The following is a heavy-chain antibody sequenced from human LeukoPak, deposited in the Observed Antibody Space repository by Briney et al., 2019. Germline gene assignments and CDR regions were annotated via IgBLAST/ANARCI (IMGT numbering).Heavy chain of an antibody. CDR1: GYTFPVYY. D-gene: IGHD2-2*01. Sequence: ASVKVSCQASGYTFPVYYMHWVRQAPGQGLEWMGWINPNSGGTNYAQKFQGWVTMTRDTSISTAYMELSRLRSDDTAVYYCARGSTSCYYCVDYWGQGTLVTVSS. CDR3: ARGSTSCYYCVDY. CDR2: INPNSGGT. V-gene: IGHV1-2*04. J-gene: IGHJ4*02.